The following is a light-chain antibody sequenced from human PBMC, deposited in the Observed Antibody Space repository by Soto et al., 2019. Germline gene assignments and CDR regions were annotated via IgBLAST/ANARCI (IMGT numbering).Light chain of an antibody. V-gene: IGLV1-36*01. Sequence: QSVLTQPPSVSEAPRQRVTISCSGSSSNIGNNTVNWYQQLPRTAPKLLIHTNNQRPSGVADRFSGSKSGTSASLTISGLQSDDEADYFCASWDDSLNGGLFGGGTKLTVL. CDR1: SSNIGNNT. CDR3: ASWDDSLNGGL. CDR2: TNN. J-gene: IGLJ2*01.